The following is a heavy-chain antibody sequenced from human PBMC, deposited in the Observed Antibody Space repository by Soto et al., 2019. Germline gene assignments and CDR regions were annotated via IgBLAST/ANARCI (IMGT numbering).Heavy chain of an antibody. V-gene: IGHV1-69*04. J-gene: IGHJ4*02. D-gene: IGHD6-13*01. CDR3: ARDVGPDPAAGFDY. CDR2: IIANIGIT. CDR1: GYTFTSYG. Sequence: SVKVSCKASGYTFTSYGISWVRQAPGQGLEWMGRIIANIGITNYAQKFQGRVTITADKSTSTAYMELSSLRSEDTAVYYCARDVGPDPAAGFDYWGQGTLVTVSS.